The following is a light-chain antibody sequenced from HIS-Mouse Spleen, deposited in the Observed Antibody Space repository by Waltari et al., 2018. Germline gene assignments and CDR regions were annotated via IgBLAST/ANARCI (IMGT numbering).Light chain of an antibody. V-gene: IGLV2-11*01. CDR2: DVS. Sequence: SCTGTSSDVGGYNYVSWYQQHPGKAPKLMIYDVSKRPSGVPDRFSGSKSGNTASLTISGLQAEDEADYYCCSYAGSYRVFGTGTKVTVL. CDR3: CSYAGSYRV. J-gene: IGLJ1*01. CDR1: SSDVGGYNY.